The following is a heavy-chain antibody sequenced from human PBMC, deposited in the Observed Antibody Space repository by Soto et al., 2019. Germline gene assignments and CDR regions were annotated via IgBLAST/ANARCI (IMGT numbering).Heavy chain of an antibody. J-gene: IGHJ4*02. CDR2: ISSSSSYI. Sequence: GGSLRLSCAASGFTFSSYSMNWVRQAPGKGLEWVSSISSSSSYIYYADSVKGRFTISRDNAKNSLYLQMNSLRAEDTAVYYCARLPTVTTLLESELDYWGQGTLVTVSS. CDR1: GFTFSSYS. CDR3: ARLPTVTTLLESELDY. V-gene: IGHV3-21*01. D-gene: IGHD4-17*01.